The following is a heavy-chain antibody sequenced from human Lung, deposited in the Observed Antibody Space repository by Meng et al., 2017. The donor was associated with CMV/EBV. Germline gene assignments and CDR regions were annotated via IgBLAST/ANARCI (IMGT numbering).Heavy chain of an antibody. J-gene: IGHJ4*02. D-gene: IGHD3-22*01. CDR3: ARFRVGGYSTDY. Sequence: AVKVSCXASGGTFSSYAISWVRQAPGQGLEWMGGIIPILGIANYAQKFQGRVTITADKSTSTAYMELSSLRSEDTAVYYCARFRVGGYSTDYWGQGTLVTVSS. CDR2: IIPILGIA. CDR1: GGTFSSYA. V-gene: IGHV1-69*10.